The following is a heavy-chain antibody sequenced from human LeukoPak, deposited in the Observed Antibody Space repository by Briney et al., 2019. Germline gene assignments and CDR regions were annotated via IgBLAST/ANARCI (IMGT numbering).Heavy chain of an antibody. CDR1: RYTFTSYD. J-gene: IGHJ4*02. V-gene: IGHV1-8*01. CDR3: ARKEYSSPSDY. Sequence: ASVKVSCKASRYTFTSYDINWVRQATGQGLEWMGWMNPKSANTGYAQKFQGRVTMTRNTYISTAYMELSSLTSEDTAVYYCARKEYSSPSDYWGQGTLVTVSS. D-gene: IGHD6-13*01. CDR2: MNPKSANT.